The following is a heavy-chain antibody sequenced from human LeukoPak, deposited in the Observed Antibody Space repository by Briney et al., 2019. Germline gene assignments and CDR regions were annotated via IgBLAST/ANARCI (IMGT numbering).Heavy chain of an antibody. D-gene: IGHD1-1*01. CDR3: ARSTGPIDY. Sequence: SQTLSLTCAISGDSVSSNSAAWNWIRQSPSRGLEWLGRTYYRSKWHTYYAASVKSRIAINRDTSKDQFSLQLNSVTPEDTAVYYCARSTGPIDYWGQGTLVTVSS. V-gene: IGHV6-1*01. J-gene: IGHJ4*02. CDR1: GDSVSSNSAA. CDR2: TYYRSKWHT.